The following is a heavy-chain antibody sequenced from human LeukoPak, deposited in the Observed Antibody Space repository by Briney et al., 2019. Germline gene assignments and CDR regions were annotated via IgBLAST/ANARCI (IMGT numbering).Heavy chain of an antibody. V-gene: IGHV3-74*01. J-gene: IGHJ4*02. CDR3: ARDLHIAAAGPGY. CDR1: GLTSGIYA. Sequence: GGSLRLSCAASGLTSGIYAMSWVRQAPGKGLVWVSRINSDGSSTSYADSVKGRFTISRDNAKNTLYLQMNSLRAEDTAVYYCARDLHIAAAGPGYWGQGTLVTVSS. D-gene: IGHD6-13*01. CDR2: INSDGSST.